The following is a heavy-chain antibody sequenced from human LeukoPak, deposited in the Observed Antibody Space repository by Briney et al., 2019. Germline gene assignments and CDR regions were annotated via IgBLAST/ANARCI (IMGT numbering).Heavy chain of an antibody. Sequence: SETPSLTSTVSGGSISSGDYYWSWIRQPPGKGLEWIGYIYYSGSTYYNPSLKSRVTISVDTSKNQFSLKLSSVTAADTAVYYCARAHSSGWSMVDYWGQGTLVTVSS. J-gene: IGHJ4*02. CDR1: GGSISSGDYY. D-gene: IGHD6-19*01. CDR2: IYYSGST. V-gene: IGHV4-30-4*02. CDR3: ARAHSSGWSMVDY.